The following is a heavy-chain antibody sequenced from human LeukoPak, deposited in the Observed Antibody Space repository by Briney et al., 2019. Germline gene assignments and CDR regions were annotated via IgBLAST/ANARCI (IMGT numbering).Heavy chain of an antibody. J-gene: IGHJ4*02. CDR3: AREGNSCFDY. V-gene: IGHV3-21*01. Sequence: PGGSLRLSCAASGFTLRTYSMNWVRQAPGKGLEWVSSISSSSSYIYYADSVKGRLTISRDNAKNSLYLQMNSLRAEDTAVYYCAREGNSCFDYWGQGTLVTVSS. CDR2: ISSSSSYI. CDR1: GFTLRTYS. D-gene: IGHD1-7*01.